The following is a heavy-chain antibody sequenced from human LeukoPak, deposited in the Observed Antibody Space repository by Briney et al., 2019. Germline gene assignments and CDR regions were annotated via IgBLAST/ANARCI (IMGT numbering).Heavy chain of an antibody. CDR1: GFTFSSYS. D-gene: IGHD2-2*01. J-gene: IGHJ5*02. Sequence: GGSLRLSCAASGFTFSSYSMNWVRQAPGKGLEWVSYISSSSSTIYYADSVKGRFTISRDNAKNSLYLQMNSLRADDTAVYYCARSTTSGGFDPWGQGTLVTVSS. CDR3: ARSTTSGGFDP. CDR2: ISSSSSTI. V-gene: IGHV3-48*01.